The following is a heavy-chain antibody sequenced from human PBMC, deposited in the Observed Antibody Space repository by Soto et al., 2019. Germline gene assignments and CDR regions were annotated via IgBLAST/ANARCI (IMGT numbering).Heavy chain of an antibody. CDR3: ARGSGWYTPFYYYHYGMDV. CDR1: GFTFSSYW. CDR2: IKQDGSEK. D-gene: IGHD6-19*01. Sequence: EVQLVESGEGLVQPGGSLRLSCAASGFTFSSYWMSWVRQAPGKGLEWVANIKQDGSEKYYVDSVKGRFTISRDNAKNSLYLQMNSLRAEDTAVYYCARGSGWYTPFYYYHYGMDVWGQGTTVTVSS. J-gene: IGHJ6*02. V-gene: IGHV3-7*01.